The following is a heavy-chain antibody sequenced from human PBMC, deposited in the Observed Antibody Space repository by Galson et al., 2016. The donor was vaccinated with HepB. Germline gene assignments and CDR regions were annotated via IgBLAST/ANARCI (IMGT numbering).Heavy chain of an antibody. D-gene: IGHD2-2*01. CDR2: IYHTGTS. Sequence: ETLSLTCAVSGASISDSNWWTWVRPVPEKGLEWLGEIYHTGTSNNNPFLSSRFTLSVDKSRNQFSLNVTSVTAADTAVYYCARASIIPGARMIFDPWGQGTLVTVSS. CDR3: ARASIIPGARMIFDP. V-gene: IGHV4-4*02. CDR1: GASISDSNW. J-gene: IGHJ5*02.